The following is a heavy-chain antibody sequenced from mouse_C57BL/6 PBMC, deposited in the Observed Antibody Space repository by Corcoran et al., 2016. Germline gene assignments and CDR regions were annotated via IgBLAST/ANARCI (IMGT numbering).Heavy chain of an antibody. J-gene: IGHJ2*01. D-gene: IGHD3-2*02. CDR3: ARRDSSGYAPDY. V-gene: IGHV1-80*01. CDR1: GYAFSSYW. CDR2: IYPGDGDT. Sequence: QVQLQQSGAELVKPGASVKISCKASGYAFSSYWMNWVKQRPGKGLEWIGQIYPGDGDTNYNEKFKGKATLTVDKSSSTAYMLLSSLTSEDSAVYFCARRDSSGYAPDYWGQGTTLTVSS.